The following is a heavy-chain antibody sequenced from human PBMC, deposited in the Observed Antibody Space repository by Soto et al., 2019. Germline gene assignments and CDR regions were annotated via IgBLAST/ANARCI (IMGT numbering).Heavy chain of an antibody. V-gene: IGHV4-30-4*01. D-gene: IGHD3-10*01. J-gene: IGHJ6*02. CDR3: ARVGFGELLAHGMDV. CDR2: IYYSGST. CDR1: GGSISSGDYY. Sequence: QVQLQESGPGLVKPSQTLSLTCTVSGGSISSGDYYWSWIRQPPGKGLEWIGYIYYSGSTYYNPSLKRRLTISVDTSKNQFSLRLSSVTAADTAVYYCARVGFGELLAHGMDVWGQGTTVTVSS.